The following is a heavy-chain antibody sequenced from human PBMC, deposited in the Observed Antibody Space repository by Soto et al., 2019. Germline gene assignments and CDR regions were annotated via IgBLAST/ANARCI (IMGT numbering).Heavy chain of an antibody. CDR1: GFTFSSYG. CDR2: ISYDGSNK. CDR3: AKAIHDYGDYALDY. Sequence: QVQLVESGGGVVQPGRSLRLSCAASGFTFSSYGMHWVRQAPGKGLEWVAVISYDGSNKYYADSVKGRFTISRDNSKNTLYLQMNSLRAEDTAVYYCAKAIHDYGDYALDYWGQGTLVTVSS. V-gene: IGHV3-30*18. D-gene: IGHD4-17*01. J-gene: IGHJ4*02.